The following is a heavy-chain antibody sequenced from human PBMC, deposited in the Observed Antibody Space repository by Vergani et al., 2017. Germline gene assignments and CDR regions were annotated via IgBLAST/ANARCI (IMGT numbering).Heavy chain of an antibody. Sequence: EVQLMESGGGWAQPGGSLRLSCAASGFVFSESPIHWVRQVPGKGLEWLGHIRRRSEHYATAYGPSLIGRATFSRDYSTNTAYLQLSSLGTDDTAIYFCTAQTDSGHDYWGQGTLVAVSS. J-gene: IGHJ4*02. CDR1: GFVFSESP. V-gene: IGHV3-73*01. CDR2: IRRRSEHYAT. D-gene: IGHD5-12*01. CDR3: TAQTDSGHDY.